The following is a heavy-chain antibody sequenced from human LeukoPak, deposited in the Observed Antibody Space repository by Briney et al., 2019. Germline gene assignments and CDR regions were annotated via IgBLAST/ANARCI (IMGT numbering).Heavy chain of an antibody. CDR2: IIPIFGTA. CDR1: GYIFSSFA. V-gene: IGHV1-69*13. D-gene: IGHD3-3*01. J-gene: IGHJ6*03. CDR3: ARGPPFGSHILNYYYYYMDV. Sequence: GASVKVSCKASGYIFSSFAMNWVRQAPGQGLEWMGGIIPIFGTANYAQKFQGRVTITADESTSTAYMELSSLRSEDTAVYYCARGPPFGSHILNYYYYYMDVWGKGTTVTVSS.